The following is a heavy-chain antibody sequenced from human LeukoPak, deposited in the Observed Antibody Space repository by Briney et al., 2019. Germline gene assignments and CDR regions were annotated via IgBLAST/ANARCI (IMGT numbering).Heavy chain of an antibody. CDR2: IRYDGSNK. D-gene: IGHD3-22*01. CDR1: GFTFSSYG. CDR3: ATEYYYDSSGYYLPDY. J-gene: IGHJ4*02. Sequence: GSLRLSCAASGFTFSSYGMHWVRQAPGKGLEWVAFIRYDGSNKYYADSVKGRFTISRDNSKNTLYLQMNSLRAEDTAVYYCATEYYYDSSGYYLPDYWGQGTLVTVSS. V-gene: IGHV3-30*02.